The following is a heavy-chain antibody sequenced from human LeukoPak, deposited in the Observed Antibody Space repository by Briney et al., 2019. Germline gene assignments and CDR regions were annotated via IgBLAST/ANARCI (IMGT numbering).Heavy chain of an antibody. CDR3: ARDYSGSGSYYNVFDY. Sequence: GGSLRLSCAASGFTFSSYSMNWVRQAPGQGLEWVSSISSSSSYIYYADSVKGRFTISRDNAKSSLYLQMNSLRAEDTAVYYCARDYSGSGSYYNVFDYWGQGTLVTVSS. CDR1: GFTFSSYS. CDR2: ISSSSSYI. V-gene: IGHV3-21*06. J-gene: IGHJ4*02. D-gene: IGHD3-10*01.